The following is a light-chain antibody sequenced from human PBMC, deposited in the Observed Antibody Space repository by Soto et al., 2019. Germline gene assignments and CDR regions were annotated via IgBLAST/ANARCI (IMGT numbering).Light chain of an antibody. V-gene: IGKV3-11*01. CDR3: QQRSSWPFT. CDR2: DAS. Sequence: EIVLTQSPATLSLSPGERATLSCRASQSVSRYLAWYQQKPGQAPRLLIYDASNRATGIPARFSGSGSGTDFTLTISSLEPEDFAVYYCQQRSSWPFTFGGGTKVEIK. J-gene: IGKJ4*01. CDR1: QSVSRY.